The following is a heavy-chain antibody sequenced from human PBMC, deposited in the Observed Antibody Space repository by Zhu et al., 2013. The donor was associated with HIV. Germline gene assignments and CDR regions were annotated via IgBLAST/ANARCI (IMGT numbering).Heavy chain of an antibody. Sequence: QVQLVQSGAEVKKPGSSVKVSCKTSGGTFSNYAISWVRQAPGQGLEWMGGIIPIFGTTNYAQKFQGRVTITADESTSTAYMELRSLRSDDTAVYYCARDREIAAASVDYWGQGTLVTVSS. CDR1: GGTFSNYA. CDR3: ARDREIAAASVDY. J-gene: IGHJ4*02. D-gene: IGHD6-13*01. V-gene: IGHV1-69*01. CDR2: IIPIFGTT.